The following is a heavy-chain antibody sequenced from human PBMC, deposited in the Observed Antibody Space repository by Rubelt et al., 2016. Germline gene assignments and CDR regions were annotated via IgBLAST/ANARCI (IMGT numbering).Heavy chain of an antibody. CDR2: ISSSSSYI. CDR1: GFTFSSYS. Sequence: GGGLVKPGGSLRLSCAASGFTFSSYSMNWVRQAPGKGLEWVSSISSSSSYIYYADSVKGRFTISRDNAKNSLYLQMSSLRPEDTAMYYCAKDNPIDSSFDYWGQGTLVTISS. CDR3: AKDNPIDSSFDY. D-gene: IGHD2-15*01. J-gene: IGHJ4*02. V-gene: IGHV3-21*01.